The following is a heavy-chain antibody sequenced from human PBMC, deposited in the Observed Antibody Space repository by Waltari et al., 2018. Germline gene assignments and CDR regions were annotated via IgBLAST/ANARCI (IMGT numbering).Heavy chain of an antibody. D-gene: IGHD6-13*01. CDR3: ARDSFTIAAGGYYGMDV. CDR1: GGTFSSYA. J-gene: IGHJ6*02. CDR2: IIPIFGTA. V-gene: IGHV1-69*12. Sequence: QVQLVQSGAEVKKPGSSVKVSCKASGGTFSSYATSWVGQAPGQGLEWMGGIIPIFGTANYAQKFQGRVTITADESTSTAYMELSSLRSEDTAVYYCARDSFTIAAGGYYGMDVWGQGTTVTVSS.